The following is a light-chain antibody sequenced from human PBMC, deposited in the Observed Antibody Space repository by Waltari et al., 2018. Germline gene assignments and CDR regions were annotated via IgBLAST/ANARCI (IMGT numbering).Light chain of an antibody. V-gene: IGKV1-39*01. Sequence: DIQMTQSPSSLSASVGDRVTITCRASQSISSYLNWNQQKPGKAPKLLIYAASSLQSGVPSRFSGSGSGTDFTLTISSLQPEDFATYYCQQSYSTHPTFGQGTKVEIK. CDR3: QQSYSTHPT. CDR1: QSISSY. CDR2: AAS. J-gene: IGKJ1*01.